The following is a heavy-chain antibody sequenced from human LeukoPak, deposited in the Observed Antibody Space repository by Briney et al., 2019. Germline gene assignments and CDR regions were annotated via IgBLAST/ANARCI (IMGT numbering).Heavy chain of an antibody. CDR1: GRSISSGSYS. CDR3: ARDLYVKGDAFDI. D-gene: IGHD5/OR15-5a*01. J-gene: IGHJ3*02. Sequence: PSQTLSLTCTVSGRSISSGSYSWSWIRQPAGKGLEWIGRIYTSGSTNYNPSLKSRVTISVDTSKNQFSLKLSSVTAADTAVYYCARDLYVKGDAFDIWGQGTMVTVSS. CDR2: IYTSGST. V-gene: IGHV4-61*02.